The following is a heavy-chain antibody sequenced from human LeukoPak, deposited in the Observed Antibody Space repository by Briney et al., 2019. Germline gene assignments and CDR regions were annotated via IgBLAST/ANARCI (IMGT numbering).Heavy chain of an antibody. CDR1: GGSISSGGYY. J-gene: IGHJ1*01. Sequence: SQTLSLTCTVSGGSISSGGYYWSWIRQHPGKGLEWIGYIYYSGSTYYNPSLKSRVTISVDTSKNQFSLKLSSVTAADTAVYYCARAWYYYDSSGYYVEYFQHWGQGTLVTVSS. CDR3: ARAWYYYDSSGYYVEYFQH. V-gene: IGHV4-31*03. CDR2: IYYSGST. D-gene: IGHD3-22*01.